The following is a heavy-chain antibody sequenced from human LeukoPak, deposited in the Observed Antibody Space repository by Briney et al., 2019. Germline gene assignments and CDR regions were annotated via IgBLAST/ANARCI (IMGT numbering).Heavy chain of an antibody. J-gene: IGHJ3*02. Sequence: PGGSLRLSCAASGFTFSSDAMHWVRQAPGKGLEWVAVISYDGSNKYYADSVRGRFTISRDNSKNTLYLQMNSLRAEDTAVYYCARGSTGRAFDIWGQGTMVTVSS. CDR3: ARGSTGRAFDI. D-gene: IGHD4-17*01. V-gene: IGHV3-30-3*01. CDR2: ISYDGSNK. CDR1: GFTFSSDA.